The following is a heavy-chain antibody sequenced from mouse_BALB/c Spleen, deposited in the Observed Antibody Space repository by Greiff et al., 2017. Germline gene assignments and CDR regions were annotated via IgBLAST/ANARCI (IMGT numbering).Heavy chain of an antibody. CDR2: INPSNGRT. V-gene: IGHV1S81*02. J-gene: IGHJ2*01. D-gene: IGHD2-3*01. Sequence: VQLQQPGAELVKPGASVKLSCKASGYTFTSYWMHWVKQRPGQGLEWIGEINPSNGRTNYNEKFKSKATLTVDKSSSTAYMQLSSLTSEDSAVYYCVSYDGYFDYWGQGTTLTVSS. CDR3: VSYDGYFDY. CDR1: GYTFTSYW.